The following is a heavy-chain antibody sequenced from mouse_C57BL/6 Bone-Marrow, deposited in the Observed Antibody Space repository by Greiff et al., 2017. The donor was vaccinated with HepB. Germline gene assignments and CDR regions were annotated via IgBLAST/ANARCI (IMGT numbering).Heavy chain of an antibody. CDR1: GYTFTSYW. Sequence: QVQLQQSGAELVKPGASVKLSCKASGYTFTSYWMQWVKQRPGQGLEWIGEIDPSDSYTNYNQKFKGKATLTVDTSSSTAYMQLSSLTSEDSAVCYCARRGDYGNFDYWGQGTTLTVSS. CDR2: IDPSDSYT. V-gene: IGHV1-50*01. CDR3: ARRGDYGNFDY. J-gene: IGHJ2*01. D-gene: IGHD2-1*01.